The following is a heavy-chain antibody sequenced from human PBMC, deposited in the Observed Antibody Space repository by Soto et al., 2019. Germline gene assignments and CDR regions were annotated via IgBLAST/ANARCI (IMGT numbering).Heavy chain of an antibody. D-gene: IGHD6-25*01. CDR1: GFTFSSYA. J-gene: IGHJ4*02. Sequence: EVQLLESGGGLVQPGRSLRLSCAASGFTFSSYAMSLVRQAPGKGLEWVSAISGSGGTTYYADSVKGRFTISRDHSKNTLFLQMNSLRAEDTAVYYCAKFFVETGGSSGWPWSFHYWGQGTLVTVSS. CDR2: ISGSGGTT. V-gene: IGHV3-23*01. CDR3: AKFFVETGGSSGWPWSFHY.